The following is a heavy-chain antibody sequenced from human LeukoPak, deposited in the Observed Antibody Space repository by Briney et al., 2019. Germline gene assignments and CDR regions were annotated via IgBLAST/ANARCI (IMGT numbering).Heavy chain of an antibody. D-gene: IGHD3-22*01. Sequence: WETLSLTCTVSGGSISSYYWSWIRQPAGKGLEWIGRIYTSGSTNYNPSLKSRVTMSVDTSKNQFSLKLSSVTAADTAVYYCARVGHYYDSSGYGDAFDIWGQGTMVTVSS. CDR1: GGSISSYY. J-gene: IGHJ3*02. CDR2: IYTSGST. CDR3: ARVGHYYDSSGYGDAFDI. V-gene: IGHV4-4*07.